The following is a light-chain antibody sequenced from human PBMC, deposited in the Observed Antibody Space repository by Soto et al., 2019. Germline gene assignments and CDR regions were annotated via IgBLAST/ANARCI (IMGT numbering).Light chain of an antibody. CDR2: GAS. CDR1: QSVSSSY. CDR3: EQYGSSPPYT. J-gene: IGKJ2*01. V-gene: IGKV3-20*01. Sequence: EIVLTQSPGTLSLSPGERATLSCRASQSVSSSYLAWYQQKPGQAPRLLIYGASSRATDIPDRFSGSGSGTEFTLTISRLEPEDFAVYYWEQYGSSPPYTFGQGTKLEIK.